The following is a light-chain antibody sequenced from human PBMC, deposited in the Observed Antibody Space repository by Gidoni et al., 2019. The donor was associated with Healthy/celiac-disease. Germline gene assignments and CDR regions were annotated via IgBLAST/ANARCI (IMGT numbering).Light chain of an antibody. CDR2: RNN. CDR3: AAWDDSLSGQV. J-gene: IGLJ2*01. CDR1: RSNIGSNY. V-gene: IGLV1-47*01. Sequence: QSVLTQPPSASGTPGQRVTISCSGSRSNIGSNYVYWYQQLPGTAPKHLIYRNNQRPSGVPDRFSGSKSGTSASLAISGLRSEDEADYYCAAWDDSLSGQVFGGGTKLTVL.